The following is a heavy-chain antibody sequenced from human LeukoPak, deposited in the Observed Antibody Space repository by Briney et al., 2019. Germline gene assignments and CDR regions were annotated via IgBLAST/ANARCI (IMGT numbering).Heavy chain of an antibody. Sequence: PSETLSLTCTVSGYSISSGYYWSWIRQHPGKGLEWIGYIYYSGSTYYNPSLKSRVTISVDTSKNQFSLKLSSVTAADTAVYYCARVNGYNAFDIWGQGTMVTVSS. V-gene: IGHV4-31*03. J-gene: IGHJ3*02. D-gene: IGHD5-24*01. CDR1: GYSISSGYY. CDR3: ARVNGYNAFDI. CDR2: IYYSGST.